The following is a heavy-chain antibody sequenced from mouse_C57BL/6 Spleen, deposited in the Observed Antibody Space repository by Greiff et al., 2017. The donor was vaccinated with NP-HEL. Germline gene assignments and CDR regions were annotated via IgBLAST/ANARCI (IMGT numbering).Heavy chain of an antibody. V-gene: IGHV1-63*01. CDR3: ARKDYDYFDY. CDR1: GYTFTNYW. D-gene: IGHD2-4*01. J-gene: IGHJ2*01. Sequence: QVQLQQSGAELVRPGTSVKMSCKASGYTFTNYWIGWAKQRPGHGLEWIGDIYPGGGYTNYNEKFKGKATLTADKSSSTAYMQFSSLTSEDSAIYYCARKDYDYFDYWGQGTTLTVSS. CDR2: IYPGGGYT.